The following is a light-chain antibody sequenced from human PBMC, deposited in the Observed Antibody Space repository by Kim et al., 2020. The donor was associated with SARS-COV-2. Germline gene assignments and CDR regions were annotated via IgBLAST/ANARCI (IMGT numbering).Light chain of an antibody. Sequence: SGGDRVTITCRASQGISSYLAWYQQKPGKAPKLLIYAASTLQSGVPSRFSGSGSGTEFTLTISSLQPEDFATYYCQQLNSYPPWTFGQGTKVDIK. CDR2: AAS. CDR3: QQLNSYPPWT. CDR1: QGISSY. J-gene: IGKJ1*01. V-gene: IGKV1-9*01.